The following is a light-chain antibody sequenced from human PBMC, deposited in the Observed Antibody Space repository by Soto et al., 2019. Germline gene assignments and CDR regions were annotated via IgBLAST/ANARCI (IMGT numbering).Light chain of an antibody. CDR3: LQHNRYPWT. J-gene: IGKJ1*01. Sequence: DIQMTQSPSAVSASVGDRVTITCRTSQDIINYLVWFQQKPGKVPERLIYGATNLQSGVPSRFSGSGSGTEFTLTISSLQPEDFATYYCLQHNRYPWTFGQGTKVE. V-gene: IGKV1-17*03. CDR2: GAT. CDR1: QDIINY.